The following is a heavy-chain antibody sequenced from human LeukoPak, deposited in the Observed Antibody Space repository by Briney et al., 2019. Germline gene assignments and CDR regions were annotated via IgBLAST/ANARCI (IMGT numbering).Heavy chain of an antibody. Sequence: GGSLRLSCAASGITFNSYTMNWVRQAPGKGLEWVSSISSSSSYVYYAASVKGRFTISRDNAKNSLYLQMNRLRAEDTAVYYCARERQLERLAFGKEGSAFDYWGQGTLVTVSS. CDR1: GITFNSYT. CDR3: ARERQLERLAFGKEGSAFDY. V-gene: IGHV3-21*01. J-gene: IGHJ4*02. D-gene: IGHD1-1*01. CDR2: ISSSSSYV.